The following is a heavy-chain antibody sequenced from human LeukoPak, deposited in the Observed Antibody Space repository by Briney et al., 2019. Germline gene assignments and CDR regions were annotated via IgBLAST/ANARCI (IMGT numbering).Heavy chain of an antibody. J-gene: IGHJ4*02. CDR3: AKDLSGSYYNSFDY. CDR1: GFTFSSYS. V-gene: IGHV3-21*04. CDR2: ISSSSSYI. Sequence: GGSLRLSCAASGFTFSSYSMNWVRQAPGKGLEWVSSISSSSSYIYYADSVKGRFTISRDNAKNSLYLQMNSLRAEDTAVYYCAKDLSGSYYNSFDYWGQGTLVTVSS. D-gene: IGHD3-10*01.